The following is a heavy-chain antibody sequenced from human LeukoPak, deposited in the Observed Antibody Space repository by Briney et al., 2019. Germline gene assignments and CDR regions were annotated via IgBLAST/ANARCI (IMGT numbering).Heavy chain of an antibody. J-gene: IGHJ3*02. V-gene: IGHV4-59*01. CDR3: ARMTYYYDSSGYMVYAFDI. CDR2: MSYSGST. CDR1: GGSITNYY. D-gene: IGHD3-22*01. Sequence: TSETLSLTCTVSGGSITNYYWSWIRQPPGKGLEWIGYMSYSGSTNYNPSLNSPVSISVDTSKNQFSLKLSSVTAADTAVYYCARMTYYYDSSGYMVYAFDIWGQGTMVTVSS.